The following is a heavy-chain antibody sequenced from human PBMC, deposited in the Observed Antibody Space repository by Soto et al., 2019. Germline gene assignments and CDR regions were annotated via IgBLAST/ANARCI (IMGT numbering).Heavy chain of an antibody. CDR2: ISSNGGST. CDR1: GFTFSSYA. D-gene: IGHD3-10*01. Sequence: EVPLVESGGGLVQPGGSLRLSCAASGFTFSSYAMHWVRQAPGKGLEYVSAISSNGGSTYYANSVKGRFTISRDNSKNTLYLQMGSLIAEDMALYYCARQGRAVSSYYFDYWGQGTLVTVSS. J-gene: IGHJ4*02. CDR3: ARQGRAVSSYYFDY. V-gene: IGHV3-64*01.